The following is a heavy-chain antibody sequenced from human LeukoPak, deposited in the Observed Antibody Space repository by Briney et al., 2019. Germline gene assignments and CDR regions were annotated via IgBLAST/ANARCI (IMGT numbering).Heavy chain of an antibody. Sequence: SQTLSLTCTVSGASLSGFSHFWGSIRQRPGKGLEWIGYIHGTGNTYYNSSLQSRLSMSIDTSKSQFSLNLRSVTAADTAVYYCVRRGAHFFDHWGQGSLVTVSS. D-gene: IGHD1-26*01. CDR1: GASLSGFSHF. J-gene: IGHJ4*02. CDR2: IHGTGNT. V-gene: IGHV4-31*03. CDR3: VRRGAHFFDH.